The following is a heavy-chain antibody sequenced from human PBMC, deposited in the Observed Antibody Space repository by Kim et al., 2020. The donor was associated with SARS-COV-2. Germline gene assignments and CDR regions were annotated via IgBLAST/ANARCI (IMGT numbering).Heavy chain of an antibody. CDR2: IWYDGSNK. Sequence: GGSLRLSCAASGFTFSSYGMHWVRQAPGKGLEWVAVIWYDGSNKYYADSVKGRFTISRDNSKNTLYLQMNSLRAEDTAVYYCAKDMALWFGESSSFDYWGQGTLVTVSS. CDR1: GFTFSSYG. V-gene: IGHV3-33*06. CDR3: AKDMALWFGESSSFDY. J-gene: IGHJ4*02. D-gene: IGHD3-10*01.